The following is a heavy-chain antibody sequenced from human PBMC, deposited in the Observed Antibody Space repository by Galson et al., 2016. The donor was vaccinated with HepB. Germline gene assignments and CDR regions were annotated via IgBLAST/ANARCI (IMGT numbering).Heavy chain of an antibody. CDR1: GGSISDDY. CDR2: IHYTGTT. CDR3: ARGRFGGGTLYYGLDV. D-gene: IGHD3-16*01. J-gene: IGHJ6*02. V-gene: IGHV4-59*01. Sequence: LSLTCTVSGGSISDDYWSWIRQSPGKGLEWIGYIHYTGTTNYSPSLKSRVTISVDTSKNQFSLKLTSVTAADTAVYFCARGRFGGGTLYYGLDVWGQGTAVTVSS.